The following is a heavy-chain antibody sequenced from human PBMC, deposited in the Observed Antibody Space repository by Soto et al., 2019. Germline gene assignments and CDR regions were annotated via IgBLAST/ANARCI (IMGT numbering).Heavy chain of an antibody. CDR2: ISGSGGST. J-gene: IGHJ3*02. D-gene: IGHD2-21*02. Sequence: GGSLRLSCAASGFTFSSYAMSWVRQAPGKGLEWVSAISGSGGSTYYADSVKGRFTISRDNSKNTLYLQMNSLRAEDTAVYYCAKFLAYCGGDCYSAFDIWGQGTMVTVSS. CDR1: GFTFSSYA. V-gene: IGHV3-23*01. CDR3: AKFLAYCGGDCYSAFDI.